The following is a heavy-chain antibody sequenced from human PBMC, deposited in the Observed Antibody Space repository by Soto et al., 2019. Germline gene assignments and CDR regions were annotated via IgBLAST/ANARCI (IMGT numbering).Heavy chain of an antibody. J-gene: IGHJ4*03. D-gene: IGHD2-8*01. Sequence: QITLTESGPTRVKPTQTLTLTCTFSGFSLSSSGVGVGWIRQPPGQALEWLAVIYWDDNKRYNPSLKSRLSINKXXNXNXXVLTATHMHPADTATYFCAHGGYVYGNREQGYLDQWGQGTLVTVSS. V-gene: IGHV2-5*02. CDR1: GFSLSSSGVG. CDR3: AHGGYVYGNREQGYLDQ. CDR2: IYWDDNK.